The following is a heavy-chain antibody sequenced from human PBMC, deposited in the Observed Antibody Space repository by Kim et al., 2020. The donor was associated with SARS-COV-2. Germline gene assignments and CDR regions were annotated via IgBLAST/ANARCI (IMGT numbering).Heavy chain of an antibody. CDR2: INHSGST. V-gene: IGHV4-34*01. J-gene: IGHJ6*02. CDR1: GGSFSGYY. CDR3: ARFMGGIAARYYYYGMDV. Sequence: SETLSLTCAVYGGSFSGYYWSWIRQPPGKGLEWIGEINHSGSTNYNPSLKSRVTISVDTSKNQFSLKLSSVTAADTAVYYCARFMGGIAARYYYYGMDVWGQGTTVTVSS. D-gene: IGHD6-6*01.